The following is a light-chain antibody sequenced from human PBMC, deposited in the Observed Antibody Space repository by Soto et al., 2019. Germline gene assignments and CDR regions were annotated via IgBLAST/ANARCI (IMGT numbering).Light chain of an antibody. CDR2: GAS. J-gene: IGKJ4*01. Sequence: EIVLTQSPGTLSLSPGERATLSCRASQSVSSSYLAWYQQKPGQAPRLLIYGASSRATGIPDRFSGSGSGTDVTLTISRLEPEDFAVYYCQQYGRTFGGGTKVVIK. CDR1: QSVSSSY. V-gene: IGKV3-20*01. CDR3: QQYGRT.